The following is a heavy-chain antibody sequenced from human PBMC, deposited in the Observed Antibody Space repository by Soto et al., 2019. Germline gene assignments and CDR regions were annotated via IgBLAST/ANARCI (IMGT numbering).Heavy chain of an antibody. J-gene: IGHJ6*02. CDR1: VWTFSSYA. CDR2: IIPIFGTA. Sequence: SVKVYCKTSVWTFSSYAISWLRQAPGQGLEWMGGIIPIFGTANYAQKFQGRVTITADESTSTAYMELSSLRSEDTAVYYCARRKYNWNDKRPGPYYYYYSGMDVWGQGTTVTVSS. CDR3: ARRKYNWNDKRPGPYYYYYSGMDV. V-gene: IGHV1-69*13. D-gene: IGHD1-20*01.